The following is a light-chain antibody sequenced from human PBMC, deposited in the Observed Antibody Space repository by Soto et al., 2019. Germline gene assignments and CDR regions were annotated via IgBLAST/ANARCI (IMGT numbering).Light chain of an antibody. Sequence: EFVLTQSPAALSLPPGERATLSCRASQSISSYLAWYQQKPGQAPRLLIYDASNRATGIPARFSGSGSGTDFTLTISSLEPEDFGIYYCHQRSNWLFGPGTKVDIK. CDR1: QSISSY. J-gene: IGKJ3*01. CDR3: HQRSNWL. CDR2: DAS. V-gene: IGKV3-11*01.